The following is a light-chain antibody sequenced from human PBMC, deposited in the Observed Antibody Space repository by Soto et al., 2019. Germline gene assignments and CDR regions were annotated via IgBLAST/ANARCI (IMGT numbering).Light chain of an antibody. CDR3: QPTTSFPLT. CDR2: AAS. J-gene: IGKJ4*01. Sequence: DIQMTQSPSFVSASVGDRVTITCRASQGISSWLAWYQHKPGRAPKLLIHAASSLESGVPSRFSGSGSGTDFTLRNSSLQPVTLATYYCQPTTSFPLTFGGGTKVEIK. CDR1: QGISSW. V-gene: IGKV1-12*01.